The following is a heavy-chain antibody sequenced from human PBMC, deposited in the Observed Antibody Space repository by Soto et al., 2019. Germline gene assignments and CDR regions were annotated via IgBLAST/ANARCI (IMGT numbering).Heavy chain of an antibody. Sequence: PGGSLRLSCAASGFTVSSNYMSWVRQAPGKGLEWVSVIYSGGSTYYADSVKGRFTISRDNSKNTLYLQMNSLRAEDTAVYYCARDTMTATYAFDIWGQGTMVTVSS. CDR3: ARDTMTATYAFDI. CDR2: IYSGGST. CDR1: GFTVSSNY. V-gene: IGHV3-53*01. J-gene: IGHJ3*02.